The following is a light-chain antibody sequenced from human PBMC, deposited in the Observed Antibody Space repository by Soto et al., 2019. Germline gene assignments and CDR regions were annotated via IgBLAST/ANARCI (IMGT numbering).Light chain of an antibody. CDR3: QHYNTWPLT. J-gene: IGKJ4*01. Sequence: IVMTKTPATLSVCPGERASFSCRASQSVRSNLAWYQQVPGQVPRLLIYDTSTRAAGIPARFSGGGSDTEFALTISSLQSEDFAVYYCQHYNTWPLTFGGGTKLDIK. V-gene: IGKV3-15*01. CDR2: DTS. CDR1: QSVRSN.